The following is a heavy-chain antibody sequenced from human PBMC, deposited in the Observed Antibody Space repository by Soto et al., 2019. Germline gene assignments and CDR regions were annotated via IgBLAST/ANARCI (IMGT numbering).Heavy chain of an antibody. J-gene: IGHJ1*01. D-gene: IGHD3-22*01. CDR1: GGSINSNTYY. CDR3: ATTRRYYDSSGCAYFQH. V-gene: IGHV4-39*01. CDR2: IYYSGST. Sequence: QLQLQESGPGLVKPSETLSLTCTVSGGSINSNTYYWGWIRQPPGKGLEWIGSIYYSGSTYYNPSLKSRVTISVDTSKNQFSLKLRSVTAADTAVYYCATTRRYYDSSGCAYFQHWGQGTLVTVSS.